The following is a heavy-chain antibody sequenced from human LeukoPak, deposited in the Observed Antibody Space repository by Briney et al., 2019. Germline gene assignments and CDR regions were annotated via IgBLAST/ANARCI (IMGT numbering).Heavy chain of an antibody. CDR1: GFTLSDYH. D-gene: IGHD6-13*01. J-gene: IGHJ4*02. V-gene: IGHV3-11*04. CDR3: AREKQQLSNYFDY. Sequence: GGFLRLFRAAPGFTLSDYHMSWVRQAPGEGLEWVSYISSSGSTIYYADSVKGRFTISRDNAKNSLYLQMNSLRAEDTAVYYCAREKQQLSNYFDYWGQGTLVTVSS. CDR2: ISSSGSTI.